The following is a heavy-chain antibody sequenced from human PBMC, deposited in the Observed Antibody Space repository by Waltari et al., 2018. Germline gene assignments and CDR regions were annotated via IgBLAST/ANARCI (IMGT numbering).Heavy chain of an antibody. CDR2: IYYSGST. Sequence: GPGLVKPSETLSLTCTVSGGSISSYYWSWIRQPPGKGLEWIGYIYYSGSTNYNPSLKSRVTISVDTSKNQFSLKLSSVTAADTAVYYCARADYSNYVSAWGQGTTVTVSS. V-gene: IGHV4-59*01. J-gene: IGHJ6*02. D-gene: IGHD4-4*01. CDR1: GGSISSYY. CDR3: ARADYSNYVSA.